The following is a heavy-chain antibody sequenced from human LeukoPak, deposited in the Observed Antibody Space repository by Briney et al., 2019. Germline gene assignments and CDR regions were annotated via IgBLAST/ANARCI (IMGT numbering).Heavy chain of an antibody. CDR1: GGSISSSSYY. CDR3: AREWAVTTTFDY. J-gene: IGHJ4*02. D-gene: IGHD4-17*01. CDR2: IYYSGST. V-gene: IGHV4-39*07. Sequence: SETLSLTCTVSGGSISSSSYYWGWIRQPPGKGLEWIGSIYYSGSTYYNPSLKSRVTISVDTSKNQFSLKLSSVTAADTAVYYCAREWAVTTTFDYWGQGTLVTVSS.